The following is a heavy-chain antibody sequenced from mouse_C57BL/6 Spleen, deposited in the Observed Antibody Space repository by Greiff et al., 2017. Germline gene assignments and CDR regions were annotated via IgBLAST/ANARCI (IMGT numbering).Heavy chain of an antibody. Sequence: QVQLQQSGAELMKPGASVKLSCKATGYTFTGYWIEWVKQRPGHGLEWIGEILPGSGSTNYNEKFKGKATFTTDTSSNTAYMQLSSLTTEDSAIYYCARSYSSSPAWFAYWGQGTLVTVSA. J-gene: IGHJ3*01. CDR3: ARSYSSSPAWFAY. D-gene: IGHD1-1*01. CDR2: ILPGSGST. V-gene: IGHV1-9*01. CDR1: GYTFTGYW.